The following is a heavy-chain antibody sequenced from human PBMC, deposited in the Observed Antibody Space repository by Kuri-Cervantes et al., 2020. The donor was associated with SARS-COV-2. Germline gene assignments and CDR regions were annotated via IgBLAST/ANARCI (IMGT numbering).Heavy chain of an antibody. D-gene: IGHD1-26*01. CDR1: GFTFSTYA. Sequence: GESLKISCAASGFTFSTYAMHWVRQAPGKGLEWVAVISYDGSNKYYADSVKGRFTISRDNSKNTLYLQMNSLRAEDTAVCYCAKGGGPGSYIPLDYWGQGTLVTVSS. V-gene: IGHV3-30*18. J-gene: IGHJ4*02. CDR2: ISYDGSNK. CDR3: AKGGGPGSYIPLDY.